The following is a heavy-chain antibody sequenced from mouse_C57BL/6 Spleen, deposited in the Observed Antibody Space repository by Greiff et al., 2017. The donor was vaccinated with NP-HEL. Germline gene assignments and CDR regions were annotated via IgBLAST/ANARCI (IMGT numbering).Heavy chain of an antibody. J-gene: IGHJ1*03. CDR1: GFTFSSYA. CDR2: ISDGGSYT. D-gene: IGHD1-1*01. CDR3: ARDRIYYYGSSYWYFDV. V-gene: IGHV5-4*01. Sequence: EVKVVESGGGLVKPGGSLKLSCAASGFTFSSYAMSWVRQTPEKRLEWVATISDGGSYTSYPDNVKGRFTISRDNAKNNLYLQMSHLKSEDTAMYYCARDRIYYYGSSYWYFDVWGTGTTVTVSS.